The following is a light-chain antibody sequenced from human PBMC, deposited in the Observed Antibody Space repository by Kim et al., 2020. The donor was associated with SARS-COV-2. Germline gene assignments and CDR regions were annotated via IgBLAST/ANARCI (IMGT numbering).Light chain of an antibody. CDR2: EVN. Sequence: GQSRALSCDATGSAVVGYNYVSWYQNYPVKAPTLMIYEVNKRPYGVTDRFSGSKSGNTASLTVSGLQAEDEADYYCASYGGRNNWIFGGGTQLTVL. CDR1: GSAVVGYNY. V-gene: IGLV2-8*01. CDR3: ASYGGRNNWI. J-gene: IGLJ2*01.